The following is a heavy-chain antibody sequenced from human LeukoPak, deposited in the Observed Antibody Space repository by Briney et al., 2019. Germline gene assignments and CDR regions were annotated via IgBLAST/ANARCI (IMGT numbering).Heavy chain of an antibody. CDR2: ISYDGSNK. V-gene: IGHV3-30-3*01. CDR1: GFTFSSYA. J-gene: IGHJ4*02. CDR3: ARERNLEIAVAGMIFDY. Sequence: GRSLRLSCAASGFTFSSYALHWVRLAPGKGLEWVAVISYDGSNKYYADSVKGRFTISRDNSKNTLYLQMNSLRAEDTAVYYCARERNLEIAVAGMIFDYWGQGTLVTVSS. D-gene: IGHD6-19*01.